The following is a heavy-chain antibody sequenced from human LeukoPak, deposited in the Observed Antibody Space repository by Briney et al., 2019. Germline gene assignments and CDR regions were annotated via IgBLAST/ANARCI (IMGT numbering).Heavy chain of an antibody. D-gene: IGHD3-10*01. CDR1: GSTFTGYY. CDR3: ATSLWFGHLFGLAFDY. Sequence: ASVKLSCKSSGSTFTGYYIQLVRQGPGQGLERMGWIYLNSGGTNYYQNFQGRRSMTRYTSISTAYMELSRLRSDDTAVYYCATSLWFGHLFGLAFDYWGQGTLVTVSS. V-gene: IGHV1-2*02. J-gene: IGHJ4*02. CDR2: IYLNSGGT.